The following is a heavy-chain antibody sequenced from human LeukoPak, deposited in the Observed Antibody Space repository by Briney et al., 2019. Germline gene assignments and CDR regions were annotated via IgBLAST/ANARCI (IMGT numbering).Heavy chain of an antibody. D-gene: IGHD3-22*01. CDR1: GYTFTSYY. CDR2: INPSGGST. Sequence: ASVKVSCKASGYTFTSYYMHWVRQAPGQGLEWMVIINPSGGSTSYAQKFQGRVTMTRDMSTSTVYMELSSLRSEDTAVYYYARSRYYYDSSGPEPPSDYWGQGTLVTVSS. CDR3: ARSRYYYDSSGPEPPSDY. J-gene: IGHJ4*02. V-gene: IGHV1-46*01.